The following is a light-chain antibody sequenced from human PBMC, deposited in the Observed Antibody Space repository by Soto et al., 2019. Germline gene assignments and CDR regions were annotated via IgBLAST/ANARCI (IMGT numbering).Light chain of an antibody. CDR2: EGS. CDR3: CSYAGSSIVV. V-gene: IGLV2-23*01. Sequence: QSALTQPASVSGSPGQSITISCTGTSSDVWSYNLVSWYQQHPGKAPKLMIYEGSKRPSGVSNRFSGSKSGNTASLTISGLQADDEADYYCCSYAGSSIVVFGGGTKLTVL. J-gene: IGLJ2*01. CDR1: SSDVWSYNL.